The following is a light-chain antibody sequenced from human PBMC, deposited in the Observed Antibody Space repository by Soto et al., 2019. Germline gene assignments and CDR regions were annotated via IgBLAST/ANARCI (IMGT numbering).Light chain of an antibody. CDR3: QQYNSYPLT. V-gene: IGKV1-5*03. CDR1: QSISSW. J-gene: IGKJ4*01. Sequence: DIQMTKSPSTMSASVGDRVTITCRASQSISSWLAWYQQKPGKAPNLLIYKASSLESGVPPRFSGSGSGTEFTLTISSLQPDDFATYYCQQYNSYPLTFGGGTKVEIK. CDR2: KAS.